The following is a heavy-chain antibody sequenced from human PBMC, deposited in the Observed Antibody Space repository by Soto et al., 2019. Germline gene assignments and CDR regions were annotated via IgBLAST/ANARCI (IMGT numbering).Heavy chain of an antibody. Sequence: SETLSVTCTVSGGSISVFNHYWDWIRQPPGKGLEGVGTIYYSGTTIYNPPLQSRATMSVDTSMRQVSPKVSSVNAADTAVYFCARRARDGTGQHYFAYCGQGARVT. J-gene: IGHJ4*02. V-gene: IGHV4-39*01. CDR3: ARRARDGTGQHYFAY. CDR2: IYYSGTT. D-gene: IGHD2-21*01. CDR1: GGSISVFNHY.